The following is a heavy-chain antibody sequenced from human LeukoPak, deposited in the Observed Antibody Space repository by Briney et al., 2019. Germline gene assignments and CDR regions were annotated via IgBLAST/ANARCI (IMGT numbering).Heavy chain of an antibody. V-gene: IGHV3-64*01. CDR2: ISSNGGST. J-gene: IGHJ3*02. CDR3: AREGPYVRDYDAFDI. Sequence: GGSLRLSCAASGFTFSSYAMHWVRQAPGKGLEYVSAISSNGGSTYYANSVKGRFTISRDNSKNTLYLQMGSLRAEDMAVYYCAREGPYVRDYDAFDIWGQGTMVTVSS. D-gene: IGHD3-10*02. CDR1: GFTFSSYA.